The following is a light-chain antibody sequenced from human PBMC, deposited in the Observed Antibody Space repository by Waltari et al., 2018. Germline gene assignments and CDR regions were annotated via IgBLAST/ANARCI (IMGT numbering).Light chain of an antibody. J-gene: IGKJ3*01. V-gene: IGKV4-1*01. CDR2: WAS. Sequence: DIVMTQSQDSLAGSLGERATINCKSSQSVLYSSNNKNYLAWYQQKPGQPPKLLIYWASTRESGVPDRFSGSGSGTDFTLTISSLQAEDVAVYYCQQYYSTPFTFGPGTKVDIK. CDR3: QQYYSTPFT. CDR1: QSVLYSSNNKNY.